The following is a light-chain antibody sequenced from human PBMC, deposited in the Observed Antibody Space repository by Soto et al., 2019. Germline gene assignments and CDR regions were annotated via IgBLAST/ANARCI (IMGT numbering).Light chain of an antibody. CDR3: NSYTSKSTGV. Sequence: QSALTQPASVSGSPGQSITISCTGTSSDVGGYNYVSWYQHHPGKAPKLIIYEVSNRPSGVSNRFSGSKSGNTASLTNSGLQAEDEADYYCNSYTSKSTGVFGTGTKLTVL. CDR1: SSDVGGYNY. V-gene: IGLV2-14*01. J-gene: IGLJ1*01. CDR2: EVS.